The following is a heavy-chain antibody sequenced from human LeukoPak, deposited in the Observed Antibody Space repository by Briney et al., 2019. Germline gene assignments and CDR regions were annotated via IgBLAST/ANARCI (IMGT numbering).Heavy chain of an antibody. V-gene: IGHV4-4*07. D-gene: IGHD6-6*01. CDR2: IYTSGST. CDR1: GGSISSYY. Sequence: PSETLSLTCTVSGGSISSYYWSWVRQPAGKGLEWIGRIYTSGSTNYNPSLKSRVTMSVDTSKNQLSLKLSSVTAADTAVYYCARDGAARLDWFDPWGQGTLVTVSS. CDR3: ARDGAARLDWFDP. J-gene: IGHJ5*02.